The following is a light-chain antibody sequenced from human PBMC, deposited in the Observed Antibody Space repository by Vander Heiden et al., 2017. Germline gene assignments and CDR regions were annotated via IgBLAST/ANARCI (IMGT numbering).Light chain of an antibody. CDR1: SSNIGAGYD. CDR2: GNS. J-gene: IGLJ2*01. V-gene: IGLV1-40*01. CDR3: QSYDSSLRDVV. Sequence: QSVLTPPPSVSGAPGQRVTISCTGSSSNIGAGYDVHWYQQLPGTAPKLLIYGNSNRPSGVPDRFSGSKSGTSASLAITGLQAEDEADYYCQSYDSSLRDVVFGGGTKLTVL.